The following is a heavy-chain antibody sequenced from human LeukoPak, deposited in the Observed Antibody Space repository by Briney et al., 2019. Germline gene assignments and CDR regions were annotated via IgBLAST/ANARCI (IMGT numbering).Heavy chain of an antibody. D-gene: IGHD2-2*01. Sequence: PSETLSLTCTGSGGTISSYYWSWVPQPAGKGLEWFGRIYTSGSTYSNPSLKSRVTMSVDTSKNQFSLKQSSVTAADTAVYYCARGRDCSSTSCYDPYYYMDVWGKGTTVTVSS. V-gene: IGHV4-4*07. CDR2: IYTSGST. J-gene: IGHJ6*03. CDR3: ARGRDCSSTSCYDPYYYMDV. CDR1: GGTISSYY.